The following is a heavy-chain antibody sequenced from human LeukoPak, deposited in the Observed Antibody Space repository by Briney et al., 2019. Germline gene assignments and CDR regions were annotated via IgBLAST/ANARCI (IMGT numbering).Heavy chain of an antibody. J-gene: IGHJ4*02. D-gene: IGHD3-10*01. CDR3: ARDPGMERFGVVFDS. CDR1: GGSFSGYY. V-gene: IGHV4-34*01. Sequence: ASETLSLTCAVYGGSFSGYYWSWIRQPPGKGLEWIGEINHRRSTNYNPSLKSRVTISVDTSKNHFSLKLTSVSAADTAVYFCARDPGMERFGVVFDSWGQETLVTVSS. CDR2: INHRRST.